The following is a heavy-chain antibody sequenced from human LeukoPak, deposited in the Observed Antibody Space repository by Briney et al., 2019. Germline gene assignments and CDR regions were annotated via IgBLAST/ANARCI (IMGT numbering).Heavy chain of an antibody. V-gene: IGHV3-7*01. CDR1: GFSFSSYW. J-gene: IGHJ4*02. Sequence: PGGSLRPSCAASGFSFSSYWMTWVRQAPGKGLEWVASIKLGEYERSYVDSVKGRFTISRDNAKSSLYLEMNSLGAEDTAMYFCARVQYTALVYSPHFDNWGQGILVTVS. CDR2: IKLGEYER. CDR3: ARVQYTALVYSPHFDN. D-gene: IGHD5-18*01.